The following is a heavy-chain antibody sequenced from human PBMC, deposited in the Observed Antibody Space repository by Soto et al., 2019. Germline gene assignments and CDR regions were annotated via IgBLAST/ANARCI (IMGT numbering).Heavy chain of an antibody. Sequence: ASVKVSCKASGYTFTSYGISWVRQAPGQGLEWMGWISAYNGNTNYAQKLQGRVTMTTDTSTSTAYMELRSLRSDDTAVYYCAREGESITMVRGVYYYYGMDVWGQGTTVTAP. CDR3: AREGESITMVRGVYYYYGMDV. CDR2: ISAYNGNT. J-gene: IGHJ6*02. CDR1: GYTFTSYG. D-gene: IGHD3-10*01. V-gene: IGHV1-18*01.